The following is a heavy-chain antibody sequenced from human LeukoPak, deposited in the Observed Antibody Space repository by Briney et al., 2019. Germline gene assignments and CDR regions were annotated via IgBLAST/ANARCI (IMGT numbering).Heavy chain of an antibody. Sequence: SETLSLTCAVYGGSFSGYYWSWIRQPPGKGLEWIGEINHSGSTNYDPSLKSRVTISVDTSKNQFSLRLSSVTAADTAVYYCARVIGGAADYWGQGTLVTVSS. CDR2: INHSGST. D-gene: IGHD4-17*01. CDR1: GGSFSGYY. V-gene: IGHV4-34*01. CDR3: ARVIGGAADY. J-gene: IGHJ4*02.